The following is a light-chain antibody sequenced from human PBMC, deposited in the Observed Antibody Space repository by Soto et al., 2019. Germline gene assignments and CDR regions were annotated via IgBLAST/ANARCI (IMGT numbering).Light chain of an antibody. CDR1: ETVSRY. CDR2: GAS. CDR3: QQTYNTPRT. J-gene: IGKJ2*01. Sequence: DIRLTQSPSTLSASVGDRVTLTCRANETVSRYVNWYQQKPGQAPNLLIFGASTPQSGVPSRFSGGGSGSEFTLIISSLQLEDFATFYCQQTYNTPRTFGQGTKLEI. V-gene: IGKV1-39*01.